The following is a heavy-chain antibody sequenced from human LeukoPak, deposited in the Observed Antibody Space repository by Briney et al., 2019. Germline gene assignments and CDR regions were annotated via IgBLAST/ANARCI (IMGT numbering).Heavy chain of an antibody. CDR2: IRQDGDTN. Sequence: TGGSLRLSCAASGFPFNAYWITWVRQAPGKGLEWVANIRQDGDTNYYVDSVKGRFTISRDNAMNSLYLQMNSLRAEDTAIYCCARSLPYGTTWYGRSDFWGQGTLVTVSS. J-gene: IGHJ4*02. CDR3: ARSLPYGTTWYGRSDF. D-gene: IGHD6-13*01. CDR1: GFPFNAYW. V-gene: IGHV3-7*03.